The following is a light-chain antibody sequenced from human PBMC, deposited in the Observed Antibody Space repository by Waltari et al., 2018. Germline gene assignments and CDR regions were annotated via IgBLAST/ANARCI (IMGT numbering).Light chain of an antibody. J-gene: IGKJ1*01. CDR3: QHRGNWPSPSWT. CDR1: QSVTNS. CDR2: DAA. Sequence: EVVLTQSPDTLSLSPGERVTLSCTASQSVTNSFAWYQHKPGQAPRLLIYDAAKRATGIPARFSGTGSATDFTLTISSLEPDDFAVYYCQHRGNWPSPSWTFGQGTKVEI. V-gene: IGKV3-11*01.